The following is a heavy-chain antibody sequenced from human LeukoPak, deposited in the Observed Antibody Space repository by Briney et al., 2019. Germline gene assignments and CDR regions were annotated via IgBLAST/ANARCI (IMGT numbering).Heavy chain of an antibody. CDR2: ISSSSTI. CDR1: GFTFSSYS. CDR3: ARDYDFWSGYYGQAFDI. V-gene: IGHV3-48*01. J-gene: IGHJ3*02. D-gene: IGHD3-3*01. Sequence: GGSLRLSCAASGFTFSSYSMNWVRQAPGKGLEWVSYISSSSTIYYADSVKGRFTISRDNAKNSLYLQMNSLRAEDTAVYYCARDYDFWSGYYGQAFDIWGQGTMVTVSS.